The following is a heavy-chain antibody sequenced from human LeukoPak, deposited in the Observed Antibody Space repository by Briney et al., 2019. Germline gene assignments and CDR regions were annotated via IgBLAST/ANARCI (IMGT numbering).Heavy chain of an antibody. CDR1: GFTFSSYG. D-gene: IGHD1-26*01. CDR3: AKDITVGATIDAFDI. CDR2: ISYDGSNK. J-gene: IGHJ3*02. Sequence: GGSLRLSCAASGFTFSSYGMHWVRQAPGKGLEWVAVISYDGSNKYYADSVKGRFTISRDNAKNSLYLQMNSLRAEDTALYYCAKDITVGATIDAFDIWGQGTMVTVSS. V-gene: IGHV3-30*18.